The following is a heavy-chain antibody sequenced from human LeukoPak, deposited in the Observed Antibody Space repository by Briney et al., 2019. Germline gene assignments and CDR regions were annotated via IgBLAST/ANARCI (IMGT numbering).Heavy chain of an antibody. CDR3: ARDHHDAFDI. J-gene: IGHJ3*02. CDR2: ISYDGSNK. V-gene: IGHV3-30-3*01. CDR1: GFTFSSYA. Sequence: SGGSLRLSCAASGFTFSSYAMHWVRQAPGKGLEWVAVISYDGSNKYYADSVKGRFTISRDNSKNTLNLQMNSLRAEDTAVYYCARDHHDAFDIWGQGTMVTVSS.